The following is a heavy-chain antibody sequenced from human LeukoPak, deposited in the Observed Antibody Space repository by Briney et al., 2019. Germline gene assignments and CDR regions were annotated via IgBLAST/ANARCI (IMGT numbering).Heavy chain of an antibody. CDR3: AREGRCGGDCYYDY. CDR1: GFTFSSYG. V-gene: IGHV3-33*01. CDR2: IWYDGSNK. J-gene: IGHJ4*02. D-gene: IGHD2-21*02. Sequence: GGSLRLSCAASGFTFSSYGMHWVRQAPGKGLEWVAVIWYDGSNKYYADSVKGRFTISRDNSKNTLYLQTNSLRAEDTAVYYCAREGRCGGDCYYDYWGQGTLVTVSS.